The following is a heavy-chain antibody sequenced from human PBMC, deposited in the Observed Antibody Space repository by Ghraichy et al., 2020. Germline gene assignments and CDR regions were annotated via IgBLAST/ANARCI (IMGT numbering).Heavy chain of an antibody. CDR2: IHYSGST. J-gene: IGHJ6*02. CDR3: ARLTGSAGYYYGMDV. Sequence: SETLSLTCTVSGGSISSYYWSWIRQSPGKGLEWIGYIHYSGSTNHNPSLKSRLTISVDTSKNQFSLRLSSVTAADTAVYFCARLTGSAGYYYGMDVWGQGTTVTVSS. D-gene: IGHD7-27*01. CDR1: GGSISSYY. V-gene: IGHV4-59*01.